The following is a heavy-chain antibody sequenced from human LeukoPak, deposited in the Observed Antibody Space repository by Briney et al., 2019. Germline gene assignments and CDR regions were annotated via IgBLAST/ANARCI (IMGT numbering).Heavy chain of an antibody. J-gene: IGHJ2*01. CDR2: IGTAGDT. CDR3: ARAHDSSEEPNWYFDL. CDR1: GFTFSSYD. Sequence: PGGSLRLSCAASGFTFSSYDMQWVRQATGKGLEWVLAIGTAGDTYYPGSVKGRFTISRENAKNSLYLQMNSLRAGDTAVYYCARAHDSSEEPNWYFDLWGRGTLVTVSS. D-gene: IGHD3-3*01. V-gene: IGHV3-13*01.